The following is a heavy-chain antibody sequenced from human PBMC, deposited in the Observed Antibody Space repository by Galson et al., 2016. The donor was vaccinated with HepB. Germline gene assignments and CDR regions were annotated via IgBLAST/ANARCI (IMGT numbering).Heavy chain of an antibody. CDR1: GFIFNSHA. CDR3: AARYEEFLMVFDC. D-gene: IGHD3-10*01. CDR2: ISDIGANT. J-gene: IGHJ4*02. Sequence: TLRLSCAGSGFIFNSHAMSWVRQAPGKGLELVSAISDIGANTYHADFVKGRFTISRDNSKNTMYLQMNSLRVEDTAVYYCAARYEEFLMVFDCWGQGTLVTISS. V-gene: IGHV3-23*01.